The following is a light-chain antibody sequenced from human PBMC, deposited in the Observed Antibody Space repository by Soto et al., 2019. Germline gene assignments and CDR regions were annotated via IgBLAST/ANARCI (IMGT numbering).Light chain of an antibody. CDR1: SSDVGSYNR. CDR3: CSYRSRNTYV. CDR2: EVT. Sequence: QSVLTQPPSVSGSPGQSVTISCTGTSSDVGSYNRVSWYQQAPGTVPKVMIYEVTNRPSGVPDRFSGSKSGNTASLTISGLQAEDEADYYSCSYRSRNTYVFGTGTKVTVL. V-gene: IGLV2-18*02. J-gene: IGLJ1*01.